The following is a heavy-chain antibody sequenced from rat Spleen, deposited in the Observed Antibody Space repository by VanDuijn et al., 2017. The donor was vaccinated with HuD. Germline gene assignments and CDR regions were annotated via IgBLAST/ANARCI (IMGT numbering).Heavy chain of an antibody. D-gene: IGHD5-1*01. CDR1: GFTFSNYY. Sequence: EVQLVESGGGLMQPGRSMKLSCAASGFTFSNYYMAWVRQAPTKGLEWVASINTGGGNTYYRGSVKGRFTISRDNAKSTLYLQMDSLRSEDTATYYCVRLLGAPDWYFDFWGPGTMVTVSS. CDR3: VRLLGAPDWYFDF. J-gene: IGHJ1*01. V-gene: IGHV5-25*01. CDR2: INTGGGNT.